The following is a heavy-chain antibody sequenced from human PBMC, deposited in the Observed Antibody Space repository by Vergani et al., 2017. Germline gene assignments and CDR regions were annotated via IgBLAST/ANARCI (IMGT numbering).Heavy chain of an antibody. D-gene: IGHD4-17*01. Sequence: QVQLVESGGGVVQPGGSLRLSCAASGFTFSSYGMHWVRQAPGTGLEWVAFIRYDGSNKYYADSVKGRFTISRDNSKNTLYLQMNSLRAEDTAVYYCAKEGYGDYFVHFFESWSQATMVTVSS. CDR3: AKEGYGDYFVHFFES. V-gene: IGHV3-30*02. CDR1: GFTFSSYG. CDR2: IRYDGSNK. J-gene: IGHJ3*02.